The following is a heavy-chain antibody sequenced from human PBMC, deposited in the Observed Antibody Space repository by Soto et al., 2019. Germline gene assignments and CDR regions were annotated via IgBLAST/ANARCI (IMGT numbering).Heavy chain of an antibody. CDR1: GFAFSDYA. CDR2: ISGSGDST. J-gene: IGHJ3*01. V-gene: IGHV3-23*01. D-gene: IGHD2-21*02. CDR3: AKGFIVVVTAIRPDDNFDV. Sequence: VQLLESGGGLVQPGGSLRLSCGASGFAFSDYAMSWVRQAPGKGLEWVSAISGSGDSTRYADSVKGRFTISRDNSKNTLYLQMNSLSAEDTAVYYCAKGFIVVVTAIRPDDNFDVWGQGTMVTVSS.